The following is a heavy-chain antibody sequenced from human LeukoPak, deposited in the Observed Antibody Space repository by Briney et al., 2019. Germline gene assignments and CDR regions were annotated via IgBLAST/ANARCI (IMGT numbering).Heavy chain of an antibody. D-gene: IGHD5-18*01. CDR2: ISSSSCYI. Sequence: GGSLRLSCAASGFTFSSYSMNWVRQAPGKGLEWVSSISSSSCYIYYADSVKGRFTISRDNAKNSLYLQMNSLRAEDTAVYYCARQYVDTAMVPYYFDYWGQGTLVTVSS. CDR3: ARQYVDTAMVPYYFDY. CDR1: GFTFSSYS. J-gene: IGHJ4*02. V-gene: IGHV3-21*01.